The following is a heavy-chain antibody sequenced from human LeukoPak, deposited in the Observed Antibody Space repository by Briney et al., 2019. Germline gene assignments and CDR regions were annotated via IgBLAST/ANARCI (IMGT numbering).Heavy chain of an antibody. D-gene: IGHD3-22*01. CDR1: GGSVSSSNYY. J-gene: IGHJ4*02. CDR2: IYYSGST. CDR3: ARDSSGYYYRTGFDY. V-gene: IGHV4-61*01. Sequence: SETLSLTCTVSGGSVSSSNYYWSWIRQPPGKGLEWIGYIYYSGSTNYNPPLKSRITISADTSKNQFSLKLSSVTAADTAVYYCARDSSGYYYRTGFDYWGQGTLVTVSS.